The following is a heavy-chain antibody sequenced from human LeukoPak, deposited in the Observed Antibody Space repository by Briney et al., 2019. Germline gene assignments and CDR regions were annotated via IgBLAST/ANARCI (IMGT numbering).Heavy chain of an antibody. D-gene: IGHD3-10*01. CDR3: ARDKNGITMVRGVIAGNIDY. CDR1: GGTFSSYA. J-gene: IGHJ4*02. CDR2: IIPILGIA. V-gene: IGHV1-69*04. Sequence: SVKVSCKASGGTFSSYAISWVRQAPGQRLEWMGRIIPILGIANYAQKFQGRVTITADKSTSTAYMELSSLRSEDTAVYYCARDKNGITMVRGVIAGNIDYWGQGTLVTVSS.